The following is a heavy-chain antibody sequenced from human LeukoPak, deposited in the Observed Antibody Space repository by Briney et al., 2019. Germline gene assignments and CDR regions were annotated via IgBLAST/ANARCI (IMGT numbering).Heavy chain of an antibody. CDR1: GGSISSSSYY. CDR2: IYYSGST. CDR3: ARNWNDLNFDY. J-gene: IGHJ4*02. Sequence: SETLSLTCTVSGGSISSSSYYWGWIRQPPGKGLEWIGSIYYSGSTYYYPSLKSRVTISVDTSKNQFSLKLSSVTAADTAVYYCARNWNDLNFDYWGQGTLVTVSS. D-gene: IGHD1-1*01. V-gene: IGHV4-39*01.